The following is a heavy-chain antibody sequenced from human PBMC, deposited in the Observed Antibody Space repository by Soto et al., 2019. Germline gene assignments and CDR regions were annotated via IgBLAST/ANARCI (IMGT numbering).Heavy chain of an antibody. D-gene: IGHD3-10*01. CDR2: INPSGGT. CDR3: ARGIASTFYYGSGSYSD. J-gene: IGHJ4*02. Sequence: ASVKVSCKASGYTFTGYYIHWVRQAPGQGLEWMGWINPSGGTNYAQKFQGRVTMTGDTSISTAYMELSRLRSDDTAVYYCARGIASTFYYGSGSYSDWGQGTLVTVSS. CDR1: GYTFTGYY. V-gene: IGHV1-2*02.